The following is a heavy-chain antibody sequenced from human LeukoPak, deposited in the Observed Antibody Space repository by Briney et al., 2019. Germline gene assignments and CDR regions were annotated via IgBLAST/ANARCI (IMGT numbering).Heavy chain of an antibody. CDR2: ISGSGGST. CDR3: AKAPQMIVVVIRYFDY. CDR1: GFTFSSYA. Sequence: PGGSLRLSCAASGFTFSSYAMSWVRQAPGKGLEWVSAISGSGGSTYYADPVKGRFTISRDNSKNTLYLQMNSLRAEDTAVYYCAKAPQMIVVVIRYFDYWGQGTLVTVSS. J-gene: IGHJ4*02. D-gene: IGHD3-22*01. V-gene: IGHV3-23*01.